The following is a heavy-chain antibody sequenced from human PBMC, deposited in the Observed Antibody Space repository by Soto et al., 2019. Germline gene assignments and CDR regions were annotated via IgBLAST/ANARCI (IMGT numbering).Heavy chain of an antibody. V-gene: IGHV1-46*01. CDR2: INPSGGST. CDR3: GRYPYYESSGYYDY. CDR1: GYTFTSYY. J-gene: IGHJ4*02. Sequence: QVQLVHSGAEVKKPGASVKVSCKASGYTFTSYYIHWVRQAPGQGLEWMGIINPSGGSTSYAQKLQGRVNKTREPATDNIYMELSSLRSGDTAVYYCGRYPYYESSGYYDYWGQGTLVTVSS. D-gene: IGHD3-22*01.